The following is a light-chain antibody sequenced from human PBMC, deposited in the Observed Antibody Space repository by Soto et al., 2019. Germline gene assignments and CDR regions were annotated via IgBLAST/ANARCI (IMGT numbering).Light chain of an antibody. J-gene: IGKJ1*01. CDR2: DAS. Sequence: DIQMTQSPSTLSASVGDIVTITCRASQSIGRFLAWYQHQPGKAPKLLIYDASTLESGVPSRFSGSGSGTDFTLTISRLEPEDFAVYYCQQYGNSWWTLGQGTKVDIK. CDR3: QQYGNSWWT. V-gene: IGKV1-5*01. CDR1: QSIGRF.